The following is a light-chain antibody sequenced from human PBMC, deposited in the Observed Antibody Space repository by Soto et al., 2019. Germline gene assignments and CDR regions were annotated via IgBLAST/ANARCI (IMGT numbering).Light chain of an antibody. CDR1: QSVSTRY. J-gene: IGKJ2*01. CDR3: HQFGSSPRAFT. Sequence: ESMLTQSPGTLSLSPGERATLSCRASQSVSTRYLAWYQQKHGQAPRLLIYSVSIRATGIPDRFRGSGSGTDFTLTISRLKPEDVAVYYCHQFGSSPRAFTFGQGTKLEI. V-gene: IGKV3-20*01. CDR2: SVS.